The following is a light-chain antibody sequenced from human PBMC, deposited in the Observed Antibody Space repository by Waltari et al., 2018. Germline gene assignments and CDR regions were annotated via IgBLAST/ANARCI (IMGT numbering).Light chain of an antibody. Sequence: EIVLTQSPATLSISPGETATLSCRASQSVSSNLAWYQQKHGQSPRLLIYNAADRATGIPARFSGSGPGTEFTLTISSLEPEDFAVYYCQQRSIWPPMYTFGQGTKLEIK. CDR1: QSVSSN. CDR2: NAA. CDR3: QQRSIWPPMYT. V-gene: IGKV3-11*01. J-gene: IGKJ2*01.